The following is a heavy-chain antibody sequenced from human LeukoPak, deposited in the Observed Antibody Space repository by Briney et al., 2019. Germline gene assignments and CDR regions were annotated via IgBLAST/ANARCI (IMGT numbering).Heavy chain of an antibody. CDR1: GFTFSNAW. J-gene: IGHJ4*02. CDR3: TIQVGATTFDY. Sequence: GGSLRLSCAASGFTFSNAWMSWVRQAPGKGLEWVGRIKSKTDGGTSDYAAPVKGRFTISRDDSKNTLYLQMNSLKTEDTAVYYCTIQVGATTFDYWGQGTLVTASS. D-gene: IGHD1-26*01. CDR2: IKSKTDGGTS. V-gene: IGHV3-15*01.